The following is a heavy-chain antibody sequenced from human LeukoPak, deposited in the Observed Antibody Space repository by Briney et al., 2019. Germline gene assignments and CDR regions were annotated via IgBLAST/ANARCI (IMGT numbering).Heavy chain of an antibody. CDR3: TKEHDYSNFAEDY. V-gene: IGHV3-23*01. J-gene: IGHJ4*02. CDR1: GFPFSSYA. D-gene: IGHD4-11*01. CDR2: ISGDGGTT. Sequence: GRSLRLSCVASGFPFSSYAMSWVRQAPGKGLECVSVISGDGGTTHYADFVKGRFTISRDNSYNTLYLQMSSLRAEDTAVYYCTKEHDYSNFAEDYWGQGTLVTVSS.